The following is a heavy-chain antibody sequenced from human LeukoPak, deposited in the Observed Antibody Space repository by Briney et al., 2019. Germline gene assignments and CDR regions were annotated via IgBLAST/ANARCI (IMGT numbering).Heavy chain of an antibody. CDR3: AVGFSGMVRGVIGY. Sequence: ASVKVSCKASGYTFTSYDINWVRQATGQGLEWMGWMNPNSGNTGYAQKFQGRVTMTRNASISTAYMELSSLRSEDTAVYYCAVGFSGMVRGVIGYWGQGTLVTVSS. V-gene: IGHV1-8*01. CDR1: GYTFTSYD. J-gene: IGHJ4*02. CDR2: MNPNSGNT. D-gene: IGHD3-10*01.